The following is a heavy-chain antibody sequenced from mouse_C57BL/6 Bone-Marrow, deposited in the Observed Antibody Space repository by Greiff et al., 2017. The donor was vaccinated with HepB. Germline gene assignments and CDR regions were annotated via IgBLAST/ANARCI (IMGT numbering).Heavy chain of an antibody. D-gene: IGHD3-2*02. J-gene: IGHJ4*01. CDR2: ISGGGGNT. CDR1: GFTFSSYT. CDR3: ARQELRLRAYYYAMDY. V-gene: IGHV5-9*01. Sequence: DVMLVESGGGLVKPGGSLKLSCAASGFTFSSYTMSWVRQTPEKRLEWVATISGGGGNTYYPDSVKGRFTISRDNAKNTLYLQMSSLRSEDTALYYCARQELRLRAYYYAMDYWGQGTSVTVSS.